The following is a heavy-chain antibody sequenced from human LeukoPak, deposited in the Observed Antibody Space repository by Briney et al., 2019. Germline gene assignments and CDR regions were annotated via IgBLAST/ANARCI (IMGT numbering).Heavy chain of an antibody. CDR1: GITFTNAW. CDR3: TTDPGAYEDF. V-gene: IGHV3-15*01. Sequence: GGSLRLSCAVSGITFTNAWTSWVRQAPGQGLEWVGHIKSKSYGGTIDYAAPVKGRFAISRDDSKDTLYLQMNSLKIDDTAVYYCTTDPGAYEDFWGQGTLVTVSS. J-gene: IGHJ4*02. CDR2: IKSKSYGGTI. D-gene: IGHD4-17*01.